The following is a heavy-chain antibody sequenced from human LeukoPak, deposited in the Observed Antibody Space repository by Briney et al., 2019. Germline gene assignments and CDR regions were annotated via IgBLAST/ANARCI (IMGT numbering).Heavy chain of an antibody. V-gene: IGHV1-69*13. CDR2: ISPIFGTV. CDR1: GGTFSRYA. CDR3: TRHERITAGGRDYYFDY. D-gene: IGHD2-15*01. J-gene: IGHJ4*02. Sequence: SVKVSCKASGGTFSRYAISWVRQAPGQGLEWVGGISPIFGTVNYAQKFQGRVTITADESTSTAYMEVSSLRSEDTAVYYCTRHERITAGGRDYYFDYWGQGTLVTVSS.